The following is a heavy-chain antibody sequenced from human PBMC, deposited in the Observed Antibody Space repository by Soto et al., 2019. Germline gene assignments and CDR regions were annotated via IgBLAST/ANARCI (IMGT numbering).Heavy chain of an antibody. Sequence: PLQTLSLSCVVDGESFRDYYWTWIRQPPGKGLEWIGEINDSGSTNHKPSLKSRVNMSIDTSKNQFCLNLRSVTAADTGVYFCAKGGGFTEARYYFLDVWGNGTTVTVSS. D-gene: IGHD3-16*01. CDR2: INDSGST. CDR1: GESFRDYY. J-gene: IGHJ6*03. CDR3: AKGGGFTEARYYFLDV. V-gene: IGHV4-34*01.